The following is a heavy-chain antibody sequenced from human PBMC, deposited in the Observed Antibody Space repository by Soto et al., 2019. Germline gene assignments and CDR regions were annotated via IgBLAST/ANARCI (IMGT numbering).Heavy chain of an antibody. CDR2: ISGSGGST. Sequence: EVQLLESGGGLVQPGGSLRLSCAASGFTFSSYAMSWVRQAPGKGLEWVSAISGSGGSTYYADSVKGRFTISRDNSKNTLYLQMNNLRAEDTAVYYCAKWKGAYSGYLDYWGQGTLVTVSS. D-gene: IGHD5-12*01. V-gene: IGHV3-23*01. J-gene: IGHJ4*02. CDR3: AKWKGAYSGYLDY. CDR1: GFTFSSYA.